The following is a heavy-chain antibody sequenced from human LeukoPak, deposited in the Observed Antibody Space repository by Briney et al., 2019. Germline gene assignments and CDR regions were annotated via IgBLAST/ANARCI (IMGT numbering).Heavy chain of an antibody. CDR2: IRYDGSNK. D-gene: IGHD6-13*01. Sequence: GPLGLPCAALGFTFSSYGMDWVRQAPGKGLEGGAFIRYDGSNKYYADSVKGRFTISRDNSKNTLYLQMNSLRAEDTAVYYCAKLGGHSSSWYNYYYYMDVWGKGTTVTVSS. CDR1: GFTFSSYG. CDR3: AKLGGHSSSWYNYYYYMDV. V-gene: IGHV3-30*02. J-gene: IGHJ6*03.